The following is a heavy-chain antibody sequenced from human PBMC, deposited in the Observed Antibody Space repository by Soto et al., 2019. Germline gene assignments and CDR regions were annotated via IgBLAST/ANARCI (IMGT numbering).Heavy chain of an antibody. D-gene: IGHD6-6*01. CDR3: AKDPSVAALYIAF. CDR2: ISGSGGTT. Sequence: EVQLLESGGGLVQPGGSLRLSCAASGFTFSSYAMSWVRQAPGKGLEWVSVISGSGGTTNYEDSVKGRFTISRDNSKNTLYLQMNSLRAEDTAVYYCAKDPSVAALYIAFWGQGSLVTVSS. CDR1: GFTFSSYA. V-gene: IGHV3-23*01. J-gene: IGHJ4*02.